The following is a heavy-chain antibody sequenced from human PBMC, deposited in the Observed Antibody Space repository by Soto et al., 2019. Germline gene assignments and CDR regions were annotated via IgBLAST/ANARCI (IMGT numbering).Heavy chain of an antibody. Sequence: GALRLSCADSGCTLRESYMSSMRQAPGKVLEWISYITFSGNTVYYAYSLKGRFTISRDKAKHSLNLQMNRLRAEHTAVYYCARVSWREKYGMDVWGQGTKVTVCS. J-gene: IGHJ6*02. V-gene: IGHV3-11*01. CDR3: ARVSWREKYGMDV. CDR2: ITFSGNTV. CDR1: GCTLRESY.